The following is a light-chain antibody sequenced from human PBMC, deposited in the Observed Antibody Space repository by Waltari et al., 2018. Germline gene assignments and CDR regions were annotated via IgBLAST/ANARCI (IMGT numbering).Light chain of an antibody. V-gene: IGLV1-44*01. J-gene: IGLJ1*01. Sequence: QSLLTQPPSASATPGQRVTMSCSGSSSNVGSDTVNWYQQLPGTAPKLLIYSDSQRHSWFPDRFSDSKSGTSASLAISGLQSEDEAEYYCAAWDARLNDYVFGSGTKVTVL. CDR3: AAWDARLNDYV. CDR2: SDS. CDR1: SSNVGSDT.